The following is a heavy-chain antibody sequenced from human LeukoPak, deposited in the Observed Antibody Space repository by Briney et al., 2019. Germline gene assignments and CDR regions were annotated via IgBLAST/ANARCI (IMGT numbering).Heavy chain of an antibody. Sequence: SETLSLTCTVSGGSISSSSYYWGWIRQPPGKGLGWIGSIYYSGSTYYNPSLKSRVTISVDTSKNQFSLKLSSVTAADTAVYYWATSTGYPYYFDYWGQGTLVTVSS. D-gene: IGHD3-9*01. CDR1: GGSISSSSYY. CDR2: IYYSGST. J-gene: IGHJ4*02. V-gene: IGHV4-39*07. CDR3: ATSTGYPYYFDY.